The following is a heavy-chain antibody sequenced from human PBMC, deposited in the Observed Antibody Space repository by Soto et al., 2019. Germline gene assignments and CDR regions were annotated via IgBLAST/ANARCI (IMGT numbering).Heavy chain of an antibody. CDR3: ARDPFTDYAFDI. J-gene: IGHJ3*02. CDR2: IIPIFGTA. D-gene: IGHD3-16*01. CDR1: GGTFSSYA. V-gene: IGHV1-69*13. Sequence: GASVKVSCKASGGTFSSYAISWVRQAPGQGLEWMGGIIPIFGTANYAQKFQGRVTITADESTSTAYMELSSLRSEDTAVYYCARDPFTDYAFDIWGQGTLVTVSS.